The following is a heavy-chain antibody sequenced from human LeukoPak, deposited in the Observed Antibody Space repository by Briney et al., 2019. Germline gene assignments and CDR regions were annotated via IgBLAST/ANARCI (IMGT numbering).Heavy chain of an antibody. Sequence: GESLEISCKGSGYSFTSYWIGWVRQMPGKGLEWMGIIYPGDSDTRYSPSFQGQVSISADKSINTAFLQWTSLQASDTAVYYCARIRRGFYQRTGPFDYWGQGTLVTVSS. CDR3: ARIRRGFYQRTGPFDY. D-gene: IGHD3/OR15-3a*01. CDR1: GYSFTSYW. CDR2: IYPGDSDT. J-gene: IGHJ4*02. V-gene: IGHV5-51*01.